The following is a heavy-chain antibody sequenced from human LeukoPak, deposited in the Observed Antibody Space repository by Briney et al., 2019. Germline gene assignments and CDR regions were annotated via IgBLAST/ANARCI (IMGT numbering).Heavy chain of an antibody. V-gene: IGHV4-34*01. CDR1: GGSFSGYY. CDR2: INHSGST. D-gene: IGHD5-12*01. CDR3: AREGDVDGYDLNFDY. J-gene: IGHJ4*02. Sequence: SETLSLTCAVYGGSFSGYYWSWIRQPPGKGLEWIGEINHSGSTNYNPSLKSRVTISVDTSKNQFSLKLSSVTAADAAVYYCAREGDVDGYDLNFDYWGQGTLVTVSS.